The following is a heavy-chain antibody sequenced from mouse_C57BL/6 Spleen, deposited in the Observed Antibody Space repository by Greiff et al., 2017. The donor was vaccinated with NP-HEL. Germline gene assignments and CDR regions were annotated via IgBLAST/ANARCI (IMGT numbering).Heavy chain of an antibody. Sequence: VQLQQSGPELVKPGASVKISCKASGYSFTDYYMNWVKQSTGKSLEWIGVINPNYGTTSYNQKFKGKATLTVDQSSSTAYMQLSSLTSEDSAVYYCARSGVEYDSSDAMDYWGQGTSVTVSS. CDR1: GYSFTDYY. V-gene: IGHV1-39*01. CDR2: INPNYGTT. D-gene: IGHD1-1*01. CDR3: ARSGVEYDSSDAMDY. J-gene: IGHJ4*01.